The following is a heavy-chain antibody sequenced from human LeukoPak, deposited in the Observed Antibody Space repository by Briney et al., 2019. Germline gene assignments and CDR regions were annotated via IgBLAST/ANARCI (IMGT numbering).Heavy chain of an antibody. CDR2: IYTGGST. D-gene: IGHD3-9*01. Sequence: GRSLRLSCAASGFSVSSDYMSWVRQAPGKGLEWVSVIYTGGSTNHADSVKGRFTISRDNSKNTVYLQMNSLRADDTAVYYCARAVYYHILTGYINCGQGTLVTVSS. J-gene: IGHJ4*02. V-gene: IGHV3-53*01. CDR3: ARAVYYHILTGYIN. CDR1: GFSVSSDY.